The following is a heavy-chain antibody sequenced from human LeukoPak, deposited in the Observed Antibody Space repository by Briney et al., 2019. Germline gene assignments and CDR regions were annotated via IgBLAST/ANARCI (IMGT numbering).Heavy chain of an antibody. CDR2: ISYDGSNK. Sequence: GGSLRLYCAASGFTFSSYAMHWVRQAPGKGLEWVAVISYDGSNKYYADSVKGRFTISRDNSKNTLYLQMNSLRAEDTAVYYCARDITMVRGVLDYWGQGTLVTVSS. CDR3: ARDITMVRGVLDY. CDR1: GFTFSSYA. D-gene: IGHD3-10*01. V-gene: IGHV3-30*04. J-gene: IGHJ4*02.